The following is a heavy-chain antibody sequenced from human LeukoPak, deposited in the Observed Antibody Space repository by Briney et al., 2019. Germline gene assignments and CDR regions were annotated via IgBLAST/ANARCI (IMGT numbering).Heavy chain of an antibody. CDR3: ARDWVTTTGLKYYYYMDV. CDR1: GFTFSSYP. CDR2: ISSSSGYI. D-gene: IGHD1-1*01. V-gene: IGHV3-21*01. Sequence: GGSLRLSCAASGFTFSSYPMNWVRQAPGKGLEWVSSISSSSGYIYYADSVKGRFTISRDNAKNSLYLQMNSLRAEDTAVYYCARDWVTTTGLKYYYYMDVWGKGTTVTVSS. J-gene: IGHJ6*03.